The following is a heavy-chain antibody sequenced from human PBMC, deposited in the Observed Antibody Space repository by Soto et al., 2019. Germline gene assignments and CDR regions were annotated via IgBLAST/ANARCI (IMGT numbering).Heavy chain of an antibody. J-gene: IGHJ4*02. CDR1: GFTFGDYA. Sequence: GGSLRLSCAASGFTFGDYAMSWVRQAPGRGLEWVSTVSSSADATHYADSVKGHFTISRDNSKNTLYLQMNSLRAEDTAVYYCAKSSGSYYGPFDYWGQGTLVTASS. D-gene: IGHD1-26*01. CDR2: VSSSADAT. V-gene: IGHV3-23*01. CDR3: AKSSGSYYGPFDY.